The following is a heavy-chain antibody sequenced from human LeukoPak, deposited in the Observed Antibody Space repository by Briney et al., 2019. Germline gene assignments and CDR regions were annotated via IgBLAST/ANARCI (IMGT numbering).Heavy chain of an antibody. CDR2: IYPGDSDT. CDR1: GYSFTSYW. Sequence: GESLKISCKGSGYSFTSYWIGWVRQMPGKGLEWMGIIYPGDSDTRYSPSFQGQVTISADKPISTAYLQWSSLKASDTAMYYRARQGSGPPGDIFFFDYGGGGPRVPVS. J-gene: IGHJ4*02. V-gene: IGHV5-51*01. CDR3: ARQGSGPPGDIFFFDY. D-gene: IGHD3-3*02.